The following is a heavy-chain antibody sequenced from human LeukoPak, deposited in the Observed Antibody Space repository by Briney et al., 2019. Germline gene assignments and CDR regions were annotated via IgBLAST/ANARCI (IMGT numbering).Heavy chain of an antibody. Sequence: GGSLRLSCAASGFTLSSYSMNWVRQAPGKGLEWVSSISSSSSYIYYADSVKGRFTISRDNAKNSLYLQMNSLRAEDTAVYYCARLGILTGYYSTWGQGTLVTVSS. CDR2: ISSSSSYI. V-gene: IGHV3-21*01. CDR1: GFTLSSYS. J-gene: IGHJ5*02. CDR3: ARLGILTGYYST. D-gene: IGHD3-9*01.